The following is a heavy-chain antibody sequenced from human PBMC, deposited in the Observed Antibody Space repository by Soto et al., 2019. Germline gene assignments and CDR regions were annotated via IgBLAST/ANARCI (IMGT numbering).Heavy chain of an antibody. CDR1: GYTFTSYA. D-gene: IGHD1-20*01. CDR3: ERDSITGTTGVLAY. V-gene: IGHV1-3*01. Sequence: GASVKVSCKASGYTFTSYAMHWVRQAPGQRLEWMGWINAGNGNTKYSQKFQGRVTITRDTSASAAYMDLSSLRSEDTAVYYCERDSITGTTGVLAYWGQGTLVTVSS. J-gene: IGHJ4*02. CDR2: INAGNGNT.